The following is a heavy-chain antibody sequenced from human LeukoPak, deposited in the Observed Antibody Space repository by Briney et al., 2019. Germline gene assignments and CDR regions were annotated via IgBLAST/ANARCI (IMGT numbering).Heavy chain of an antibody. CDR1: GFTFSSYG. V-gene: IGHV3-30*18. J-gene: IGHJ4*02. CDR3: AKDILRYFDWLSLDY. D-gene: IGHD3-9*01. CDR2: ISYDGSNK. Sequence: GGSLRLSCAASGFTFSSYGMHWVRQAPGKGLEWVAVISYDGSNKYYADSVEGRFTISRDNSKNTLYLQMNSLRAEDTAVYYCAKDILRYFDWLSLDYWGQGTLVTVSS.